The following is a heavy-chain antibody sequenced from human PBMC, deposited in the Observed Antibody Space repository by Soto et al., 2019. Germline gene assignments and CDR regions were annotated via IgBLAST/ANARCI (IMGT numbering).Heavy chain of an antibody. CDR2: ISDSGGST. CDR1: GFTFSTYA. J-gene: IGHJ4*02. CDR3: AKHGSGLHFHY. Sequence: GGSLRLSCAASGFTFSTYAMNWVRQAPGKGLEWVSVISDSGGSTYYADSVKGRFTISRDNSKNTLYLQMNSLRVEDTAVYYCAKHGSGLHFHYWGQGTLVTVSS. D-gene: IGHD6-25*01. V-gene: IGHV3-23*01.